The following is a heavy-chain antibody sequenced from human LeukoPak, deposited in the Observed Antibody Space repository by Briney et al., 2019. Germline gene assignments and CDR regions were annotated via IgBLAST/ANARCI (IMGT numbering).Heavy chain of an antibody. Sequence: GGSLRLSCAASGFTFSDYWMHWVRQPPGKGLEWVSSIFPSGGEIHYADSVRGRFTISRDNSKSTLSLQMNSLRAEDTAIYYCATYRQVLLPFESWGQGTLVTVSS. D-gene: IGHD2-8*02. V-gene: IGHV3-23*01. CDR3: ATYRQVLLPFES. J-gene: IGHJ4*02. CDR1: GFTFSDYW. CDR2: IFPSGGEI.